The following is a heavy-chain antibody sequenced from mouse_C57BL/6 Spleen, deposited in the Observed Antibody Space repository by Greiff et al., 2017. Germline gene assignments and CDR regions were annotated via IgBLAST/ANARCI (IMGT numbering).Heavy chain of an antibody. CDR1: GYNFTSYW. Sequence: VQLQQPGAELVRPGTSVKLSCKASGYNFTSYWMHWVKQRPGQGLEWIGVIDPSDSYTNYNQKFKGKATLTVDTSSSTAYMQLSSLTSEDSAVYYCARRDSSGYWEVYFDYWGQGTTLTVSS. V-gene: IGHV1-59*01. J-gene: IGHJ2*01. D-gene: IGHD3-2*02. CDR3: ARRDSSGYWEVYFDY. CDR2: IDPSDSYT.